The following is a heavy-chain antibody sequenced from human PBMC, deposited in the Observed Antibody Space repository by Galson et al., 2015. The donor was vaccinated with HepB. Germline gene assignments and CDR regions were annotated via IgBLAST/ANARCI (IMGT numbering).Heavy chain of an antibody. CDR1: GGTFSSYA. D-gene: IGHD2-2*01. CDR3: VFMGVPAANPKLNYYYYMDV. CDR2: IIPIFGTA. Sequence: SVKVSCKASGGTFSSYAISWVRQAPGQGLEWMGGIIPIFGTANYAQKFQGRVTITADESTSTAYMELSSLRSEDTAVYYCVFMGVPAANPKLNYYYYMDVWGKGTTVTVSS. V-gene: IGHV1-69*13. J-gene: IGHJ6*03.